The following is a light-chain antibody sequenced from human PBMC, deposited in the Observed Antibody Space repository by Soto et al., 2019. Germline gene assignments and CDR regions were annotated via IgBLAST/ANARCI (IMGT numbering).Light chain of an antibody. Sequence: EVVVTQSPVTLALSPGERATLSCRTSQSVDIYVAWYQQRPGQAPRLLIYDSWNRAPRIPARFRGGGSGTDFTLTISTVEAEDFAVYYCQQRRSLPPLTFGGGTKVEIK. V-gene: IGKV3-11*01. J-gene: IGKJ4*01. CDR1: QSVDIY. CDR2: DSW. CDR3: QQRRSLPPLT.